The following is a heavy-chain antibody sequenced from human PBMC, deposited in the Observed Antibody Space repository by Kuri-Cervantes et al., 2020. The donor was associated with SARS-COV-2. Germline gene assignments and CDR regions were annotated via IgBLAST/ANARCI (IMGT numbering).Heavy chain of an antibody. V-gene: IGHV3-30-3*01. CDR1: GFTFSSYA. J-gene: IGHJ4*02. D-gene: IGHD6-19*01. CDR2: ISYDGSNK. CDR3: ARDYRIAVATLDY. Sequence: GGSLRLSCAASGFTFSSYAMHWVRQAPGEGLEWVAVISYDGSNKYYADSVKGRFTISRDNSKNTLYLQMNSLRAEDTAVYYCARDYRIAVATLDYWGQGTLVTVSS.